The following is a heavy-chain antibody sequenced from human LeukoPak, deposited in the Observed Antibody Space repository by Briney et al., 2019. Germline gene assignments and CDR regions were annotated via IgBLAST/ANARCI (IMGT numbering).Heavy chain of an antibody. CDR3: ARGSSWPLNV. Sequence: SQTLSLTCAISGDSVSSNSAAWNWIRQSPSRGLEWLGRTYYRSKWPSDYALSVTGRITINADTSRNHFALQLNSVTPEDTAVYYCARGSSWPLNVWGQGTTVTVSS. J-gene: IGHJ6*02. V-gene: IGHV6-1*01. CDR1: GDSVSSNSAA. D-gene: IGHD6-13*01. CDR2: TYYRSKWPS.